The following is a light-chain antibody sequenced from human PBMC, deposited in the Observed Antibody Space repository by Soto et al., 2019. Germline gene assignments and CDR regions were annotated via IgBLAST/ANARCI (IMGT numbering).Light chain of an antibody. CDR1: QSVSSN. CDR2: GAS. CDR3: QQYDKWPPSNT. V-gene: IGKV3-15*01. J-gene: IGKJ2*01. Sequence: EIVMTQPPATLSVSPGEGATVSCRASQSVSSNLAWYQQKPGQAPRLLIYGASTRATGIPARFSGSGSGTESTLTISSLQSEDFAVYYCQQYDKWPPSNTFGQGTKVDIK.